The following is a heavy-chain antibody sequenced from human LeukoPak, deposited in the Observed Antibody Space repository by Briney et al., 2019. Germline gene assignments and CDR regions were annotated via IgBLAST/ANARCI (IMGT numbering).Heavy chain of an antibody. CDR2: VHHSGSA. D-gene: IGHD3-10*01. CDR1: GGSISSYY. V-gene: IGHV4-59*04. J-gene: IGHJ4*02. CDR3: ARTTSGGLLYFGV. Sequence: SETLSLTCTVSGGSISSYYWGWIRQPPGRGLEWIGNVHHSGSAYYNSSLESRVTMSLDTSKNQFSLTLSSVTAADTAVYYCARTTSGGLLYFGVGGQGILVSVSS.